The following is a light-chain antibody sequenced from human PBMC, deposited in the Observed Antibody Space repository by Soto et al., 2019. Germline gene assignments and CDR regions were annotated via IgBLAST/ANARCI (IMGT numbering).Light chain of an antibody. J-gene: IGLJ1*01. Sequence: QSALTQPASVSGSPGQSITISCTGTSSDVGGYNYVSWYQQHPGKAPKLMIYDVSNRTSGVSNRFSGSKSGNTASLTISGLQAVDEADYYCSSYTSSSTLIVFGTGTKVTVL. CDR1: SSDVGGYNY. V-gene: IGLV2-14*01. CDR2: DVS. CDR3: SSYTSSSTLIV.